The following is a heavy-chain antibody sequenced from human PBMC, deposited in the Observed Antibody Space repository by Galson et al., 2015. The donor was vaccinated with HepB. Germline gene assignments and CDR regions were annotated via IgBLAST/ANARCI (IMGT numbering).Heavy chain of an antibody. Sequence: SLRLSCAASGFTFSSYAMHWVRQAPGKGLEWVAVISYDGSNKYYADSVKGRFTISRDNSKNTLYLQMNSLRAEDTAVYYCAREGIAAAGPHWYFDLWGRGTLVTVSS. CDR2: ISYDGSNK. CDR1: GFTFSSYA. CDR3: AREGIAAAGPHWYFDL. D-gene: IGHD6-13*01. V-gene: IGHV3-30*04. J-gene: IGHJ2*01.